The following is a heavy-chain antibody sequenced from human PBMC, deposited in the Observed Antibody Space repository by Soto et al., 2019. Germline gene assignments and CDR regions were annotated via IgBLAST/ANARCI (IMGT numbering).Heavy chain of an antibody. J-gene: IGHJ1*01. V-gene: IGHV3-23*01. CDR2: ISGSGGST. CDR1: GFTFSSYA. D-gene: IGHD2-15*01. Sequence: GGSLRLSCAASGFTFSSYAMSWVRQAPGKGLEWVSAISGSGGSTYYADSVKGRFTISRDNAKNSLYLQMNSLRAEDTAVYYCAREYGDCSGGSCYSGPYFQHWGQGTLVTVSS. CDR3: AREYGDCSGGSCYSGPYFQH.